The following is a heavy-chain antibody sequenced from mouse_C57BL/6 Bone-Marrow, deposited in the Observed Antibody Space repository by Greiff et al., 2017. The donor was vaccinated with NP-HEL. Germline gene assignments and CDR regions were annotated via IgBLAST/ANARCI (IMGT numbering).Heavy chain of an antibody. CDR3: ARGAY. CDR1: GYAFSSYW. Sequence: QVQLKESGAELVKPGASVKISCKASGYAFSSYWMNWVKQRPGKGLEWIGQIYPGDGDTTYNGKFKDKASLTADKSSSTAYMQLSSLTSENSAVYFCARGAYWGQGTLVTVSA. CDR2: IYPGDGDT. J-gene: IGHJ3*01. V-gene: IGHV1-80*01.